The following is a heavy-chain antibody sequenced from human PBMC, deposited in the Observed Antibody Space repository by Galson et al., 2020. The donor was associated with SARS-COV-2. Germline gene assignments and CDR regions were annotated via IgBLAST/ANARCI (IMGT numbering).Heavy chain of an antibody. Sequence: GESLRLSCEASGFTFSDYSMTWIRQSPGKGLDWVSYITSSGSTTHYADSVKGRFTISRDNAKNSLYLQMNSLRAEDTAVYYCATDQRNGANPRGNDCWGQGSLVTVSS. CDR1: GFTFSDYS. J-gene: IGHJ4*02. V-gene: IGHV3-11*01. D-gene: IGHD1-1*01. CDR2: ITSSGSTT. CDR3: ATDQRNGANPRGNDC.